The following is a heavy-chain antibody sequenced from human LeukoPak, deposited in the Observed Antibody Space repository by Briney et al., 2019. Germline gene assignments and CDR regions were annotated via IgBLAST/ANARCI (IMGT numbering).Heavy chain of an antibody. CDR1: GYTFTSYG. V-gene: IGHV1-18*01. CDR3: ARDEGEVAGIIPGGAYYYGMDV. D-gene: IGHD6-19*01. CDR2: ISAYNGNT. J-gene: IGHJ6*02. Sequence: GASVKVSCKASGYTFTSYGISWVRQAPGQGLEWMGWISAYNGNTNYAQKLQGRVTMTTDTSTSTAYMELRSLRSDDTAVYYCARDEGEVAGIIPGGAYYYGMDVWGQGTTVTVSS.